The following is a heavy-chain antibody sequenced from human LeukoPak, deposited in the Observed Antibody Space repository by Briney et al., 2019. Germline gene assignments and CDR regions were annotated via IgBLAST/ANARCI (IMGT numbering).Heavy chain of an antibody. D-gene: IGHD3/OR15-3a*01. CDR2: ISGSGGST. J-gene: IGHJ4*02. CDR3: ATWTSDFDY. Sequence: PGGSLRLSCAVSGFTFSSYVMIWVRQATGKGLEWVSAISGSGGSTYYADSVKGRFTISRDNSKTTLYLQMNSLRAEDTAVYYCATWTSDFDYWGQGTLVTVSS. V-gene: IGHV3-23*01. CDR1: GFTFSSYV.